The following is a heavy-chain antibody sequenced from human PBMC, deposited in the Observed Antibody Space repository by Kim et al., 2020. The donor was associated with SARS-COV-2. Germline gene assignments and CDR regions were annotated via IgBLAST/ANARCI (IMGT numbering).Heavy chain of an antibody. D-gene: IGHD6-13*01. V-gene: IGHV1-18*01. CDR3: ARVVSSSWSNWFDP. Sequence: AQKIQGRVTMTTDTSTSKAYMELRSLRSDDTAVYYCARVVSSSWSNWFDPWGQGTLVTVSS. J-gene: IGHJ5*02.